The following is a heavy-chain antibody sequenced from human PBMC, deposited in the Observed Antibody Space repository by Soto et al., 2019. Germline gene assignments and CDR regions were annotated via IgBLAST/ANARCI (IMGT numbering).Heavy chain of an antibody. Sequence: QVQLVQSGAEVKKPGASVKVSCNASGYTFTTYGISWVRQAPGQGLEWMGWISAYNGNTNYAQKLQGRVTMTTDTSTSTAYMELRSLRSDDTAVYYCARGYSSSWRTSYYYYGMDVWGQGTTVTVSS. D-gene: IGHD6-13*01. CDR3: ARGYSSSWRTSYYYYGMDV. V-gene: IGHV1-18*01. CDR1: GYTFTTYG. J-gene: IGHJ6*02. CDR2: ISAYNGNT.